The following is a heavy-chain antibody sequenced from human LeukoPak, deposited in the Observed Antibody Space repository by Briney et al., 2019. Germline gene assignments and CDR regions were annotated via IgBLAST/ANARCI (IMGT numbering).Heavy chain of an antibody. CDR1: GGSFSGYY. V-gene: IGHV4-34*01. Sequence: PSETLSLTCAVYGGSFSGYYWSWIRQPPGKGLEWIGEINHSGSTNYNPSLKSRVTISVDTSKNQFSLKLSSVTAADTAVYYCACGYSGYEYYFDYWGQGTLVTVSS. J-gene: IGHJ4*02. D-gene: IGHD5-12*01. CDR2: INHSGST. CDR3: ACGYSGYEYYFDY.